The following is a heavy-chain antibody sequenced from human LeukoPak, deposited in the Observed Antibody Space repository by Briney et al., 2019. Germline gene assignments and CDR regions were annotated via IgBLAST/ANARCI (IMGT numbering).Heavy chain of an antibody. CDR3: ARGLGTSSWSLGNFDF. D-gene: IGHD2-2*01. V-gene: IGHV1-8*03. CDR2: MSPSSGNT. J-gene: IGHJ4*02. Sequence: GASVKVSCKASGYSFTGYHMHWVRQSPGQGLEWMGWMSPSSGNTGYAQKFQGRVTLTSDTSISTAYMELRSLRSEDTAVYYCARGLGTSSWSLGNFDFWGQGSLVTVSS. CDR1: GYSFTGYH.